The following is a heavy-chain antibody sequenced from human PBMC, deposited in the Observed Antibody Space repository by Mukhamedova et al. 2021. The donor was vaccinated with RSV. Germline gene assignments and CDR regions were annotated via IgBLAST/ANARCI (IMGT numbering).Heavy chain of an antibody. CDR3: ARRYDGGGYYWNWYFDL. Sequence: YDPSLQNRVTISLDTSKNQFSLKLASVTAADTAIYYCARRYDGGGYYWNWYFDLWGRGTLVTVSS. J-gene: IGHJ2*01. D-gene: IGHD3-22*01. V-gene: IGHV4-59*08.